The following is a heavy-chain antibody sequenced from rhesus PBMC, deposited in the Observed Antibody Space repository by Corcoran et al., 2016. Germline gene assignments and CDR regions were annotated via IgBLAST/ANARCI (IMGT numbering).Heavy chain of an antibody. CDR1: GFSFSDYY. J-gene: IGHJ4*01. D-gene: IGHD3-16*01. CDR2: ISYTGGST. Sequence: EVQLVESGGGLAKPGGSLRLSCAASGFSFSDYYMYWVRQAPGKGLEWVSGISYTGGSTSYPDSVQGRFTISRENAQNTLYLQMDSLRAEDTAVYYCARDEYYYSGSFPAYWGQGVLVTVSS. CDR3: ARDEYYYSGSFPAY. V-gene: IGHV3S18*01.